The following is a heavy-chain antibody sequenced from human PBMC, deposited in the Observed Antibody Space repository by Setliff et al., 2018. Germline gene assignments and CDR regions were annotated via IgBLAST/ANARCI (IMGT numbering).Heavy chain of an antibody. CDR2: IIPMFRTP. CDR3: ARVQWEIAVKFHYNRMDV. D-gene: IGHD1-26*01. J-gene: IGHJ6*04. Sequence: ASVKVSCKASGYSFTSFIGYYMHWIRQTPGQGFEWLGGIIPMFRTPEYAQKFQGRVTISADESRTAVYMELSSLRFDDTAVYYCARVQWEIAVKFHYNRMDVWGEGTQVTVSS. V-gene: IGHV1-69*13. CDR1: GYSFTSFIGYY.